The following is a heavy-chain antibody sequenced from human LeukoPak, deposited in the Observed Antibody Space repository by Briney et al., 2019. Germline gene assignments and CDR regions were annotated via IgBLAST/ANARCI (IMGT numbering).Heavy chain of an antibody. J-gene: IGHJ1*01. Sequence: ASVKVSCKASGYTFNNYGISWVRQGPGQGLEWMGRISAYNGNTNYAQKVQGRVTMTTDTSTSTAYMELRSLRSDDTAVYYCARDSADCSGGTCYSAEYFQYWGQGTLVTVSS. D-gene: IGHD2-15*01. CDR2: ISAYNGNT. CDR3: ARDSADCSGGTCYSAEYFQY. V-gene: IGHV1-18*01. CDR1: GYTFNNYG.